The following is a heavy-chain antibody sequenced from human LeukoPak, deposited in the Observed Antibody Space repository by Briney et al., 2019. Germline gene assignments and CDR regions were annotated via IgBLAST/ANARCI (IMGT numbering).Heavy chain of an antibody. Sequence: ASVKVSXKASGYTLTRYYMHWVRQAPGQGLEWMGTINPSSGSTRYAQKFQGRVTMTRDTSTSTVYMEVSSLRSEDTAVYYCARDRGGVVSPSDYWGQRTLVTVSS. CDR3: ARDRGGVVSPSDY. CDR1: GYTLTRYY. D-gene: IGHD3-10*01. CDR2: INPSSGST. J-gene: IGHJ4*02. V-gene: IGHV1-46*03.